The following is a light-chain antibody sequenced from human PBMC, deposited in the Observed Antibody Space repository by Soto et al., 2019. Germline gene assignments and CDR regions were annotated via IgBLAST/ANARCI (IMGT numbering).Light chain of an antibody. CDR3: FSYTSSGTYV. V-gene: IGLV2-14*01. Sequence: QSALTQPASVSGSPGQSITISCTGTSGDVGNYKYVSWYQQHPGKAPKLMIYEVSNRPSGVSNRFSGSKSGNTASLTISGLQAEDETDYYCFSYTSSGTYVFXTGTKLTVL. CDR1: SGDVGNYKY. CDR2: EVS. J-gene: IGLJ1*01.